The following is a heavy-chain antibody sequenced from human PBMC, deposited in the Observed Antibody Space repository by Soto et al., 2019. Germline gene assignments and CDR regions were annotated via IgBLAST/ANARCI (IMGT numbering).Heavy chain of an antibody. J-gene: IGHJ6*02. Sequence: SETLSVTCTVSGGSIRSSDYYWSWIRQPPGKGLEWIGYIYDSGSTYCTPSLRSRVTISVDTSKNQFSLKLSSVTAADTAVYYCARAHYGDYGYGMDVWGQGTTVTVSS. V-gene: IGHV4-30-4*01. CDR3: ARAHYGDYGYGMDV. D-gene: IGHD4-17*01. CDR1: GGSIRSSDYY. CDR2: IYDSGST.